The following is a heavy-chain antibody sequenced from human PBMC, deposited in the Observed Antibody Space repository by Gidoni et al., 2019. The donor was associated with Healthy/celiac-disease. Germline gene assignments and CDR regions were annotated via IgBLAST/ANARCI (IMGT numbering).Heavy chain of an antibody. CDR1: GFTFSSDS. V-gene: IGHV3-21*01. CDR2: ISSSSSYI. D-gene: IGHD2-21*02. J-gene: IGHJ6*02. Sequence: EVQLVESGGGLVKPGGSLRLSCAASGFTFSSDSMNWVRQAPGKGLEWVSSISSSSSYIYYADSVKGRFTISRDNAKNSLYLQMNSLRAEDTAVYYCARGAPGVVTAIMFYYYYGMDVWGQGTTVTVSS. CDR3: ARGAPGVVTAIMFYYYYGMDV.